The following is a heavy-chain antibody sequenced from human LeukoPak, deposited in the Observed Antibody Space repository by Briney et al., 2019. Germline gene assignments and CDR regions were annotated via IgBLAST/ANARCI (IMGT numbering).Heavy chain of an antibody. J-gene: IGHJ4*02. V-gene: IGHV3-11*01. CDR3: ARRTYSNYFFDY. CDR1: GFTFSDYH. Sequence: GGSLRLSCATSGFTFSDYHMSWIRQAPGKGLEWVSDISESGDTKFYTDSVKGRFTISRDNGKKSMYLQMNSLRAEDTAVYYCARRTYSNYFFDYWSQGTLVTVSS. D-gene: IGHD4-11*01. CDR2: ISESGDTK.